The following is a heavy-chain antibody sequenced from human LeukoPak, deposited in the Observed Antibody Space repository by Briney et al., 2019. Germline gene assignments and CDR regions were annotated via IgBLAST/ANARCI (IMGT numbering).Heavy chain of an antibody. CDR1: GYTFTSYD. J-gene: IGHJ3*02. V-gene: IGHV1-8*01. CDR2: MNPNSGNT. D-gene: IGHD2-21*02. Sequence: ASVKVSCKASGYTFTSYDINWVRQATGQGLEWMGWMNPNSGNTGYAQKFQGRVTMTRNTSISTAYMELSSLRSEDTAVYYCARGPHIVVVTATDAFDIWGQGTMVTVSS. CDR3: ARGPHIVVVTATDAFDI.